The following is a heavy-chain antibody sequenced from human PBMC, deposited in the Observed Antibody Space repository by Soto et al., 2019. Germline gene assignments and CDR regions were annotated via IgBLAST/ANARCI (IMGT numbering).Heavy chain of an antibody. CDR3: ASERAGNFMY. CDR1: GGSVYSNIAA. V-gene: IGHV6-1*01. Sequence: PSQTLSLTCALSGGSVYSNIAAWNCIRQSPSRGLEWLGRTYYRSKWYNDYSLSVKSRITINPDTSKNQFSLQLNSVTPEDTAVYYCASERAGNFMYWGQGTMVTVSS. D-gene: IGHD6-19*01. J-gene: IGHJ4*02. CDR2: TYYRSKWYN.